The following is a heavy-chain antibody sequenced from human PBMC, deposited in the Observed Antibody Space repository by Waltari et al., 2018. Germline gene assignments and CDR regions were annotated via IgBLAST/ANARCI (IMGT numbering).Heavy chain of an antibody. D-gene: IGHD3-22*01. J-gene: IGHJ4*02. CDR1: GGSISSSSSY. Sequence: QLQLQESGPGLVKPSETLSLTCPVSGGSISSSSSYWGWLRQPPGKGLEWIGSIDYMGSTYYNPALKSRVNSSVGTSKNQFSLKRSFLTAADTSVYYCARLSMYDSSGYPPRDFDYWGQGTLVTVSS. CDR3: ARLSMYDSSGYPPRDFDY. V-gene: IGHV4-39*01. CDR2: IDYMGST.